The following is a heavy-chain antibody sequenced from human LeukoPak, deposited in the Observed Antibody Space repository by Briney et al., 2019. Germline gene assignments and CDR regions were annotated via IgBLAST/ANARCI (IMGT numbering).Heavy chain of an antibody. CDR3: ARDGGLHTNFDY. V-gene: IGHV3-7*01. CDR2: TKPDGTAE. J-gene: IGHJ4*02. CDR1: GFTFRNYW. Sequence: RGSLRLPCAASGFTFRNYWMGWVRQAPGKGLEWVANTKPDGTAEYYADSVRGRFTTSRDNANNFLYLQMNSLRGEDTAVYYCARDGGLHTNFDYWGQGTLVTVSS. D-gene: IGHD2-15*01.